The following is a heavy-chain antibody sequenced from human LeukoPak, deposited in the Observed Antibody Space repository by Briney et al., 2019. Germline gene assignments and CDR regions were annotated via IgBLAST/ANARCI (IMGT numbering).Heavy chain of an antibody. CDR3: ARVGGSGRFDY. CDR2: IHNSGSL. V-gene: IGHV4-61*01. D-gene: IGHD6-19*01. Sequence: SETLSLTCTVSGGAVSSGSQYWSWIRQPPGKGLEFIGYIHNSGSLIFNPSLKSRVTISLDTSKNQFSLDLRSVIAADTAVYHCARVGGSGRFDYWGQGTLVTVSS. CDR1: GGAVSSGSQY. J-gene: IGHJ4*02.